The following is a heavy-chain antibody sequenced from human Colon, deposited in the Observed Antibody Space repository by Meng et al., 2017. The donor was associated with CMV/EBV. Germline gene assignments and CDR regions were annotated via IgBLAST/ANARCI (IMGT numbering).Heavy chain of an antibody. CDR2: MDPTTGRT. Sequence: QGQLVQVGAEVRMPGASVKVSCKASGYSFTGYYIHWVRQAPGQGLEWMGWMDPTTGRTDYAQKFQGTVTMTRDTSISTAYLELSRLTSDDTAVYYCASHSSYVWGSHHWGQGTLVTVSS. J-gene: IGHJ1*01. D-gene: IGHD3-16*01. V-gene: IGHV1-2*02. CDR3: ASHSSYVWGSHH. CDR1: GYSFTGYY.